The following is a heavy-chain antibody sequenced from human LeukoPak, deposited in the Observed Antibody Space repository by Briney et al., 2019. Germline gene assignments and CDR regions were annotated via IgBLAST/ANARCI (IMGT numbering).Heavy chain of an antibody. CDR3: VRVGSVAGSDYLDY. Sequence: GGSLRLSCAASGFTFSSYAMSWVRQAPGKGLEWVSAISGSGGSTYYADSVKGRFTISRDNSKNTLYLQMNNLRTEDTAVYYCVRVGSVAGSDYLDYWGQGTLVTVSS. D-gene: IGHD6-19*01. J-gene: IGHJ4*02. CDR2: ISGSGGST. CDR1: GFTFSSYA. V-gene: IGHV3-23*01.